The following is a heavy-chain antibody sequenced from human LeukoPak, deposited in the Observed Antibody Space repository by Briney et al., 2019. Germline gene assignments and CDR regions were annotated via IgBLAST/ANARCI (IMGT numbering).Heavy chain of an antibody. D-gene: IGHD3-22*01. Sequence: SVKVSCKASGGTFSSYAISWVRQAPGQGLEWMGGIIPIFGTANYAQKFQGRVTITADESTSTAYMELSSLRSKDTAVYYCETYYYDSSGYLGVDYWGQGTLVTVSS. CDR3: ETYYYDSSGYLGVDY. CDR1: GGTFSSYA. J-gene: IGHJ4*02. V-gene: IGHV1-69*13. CDR2: IIPIFGTA.